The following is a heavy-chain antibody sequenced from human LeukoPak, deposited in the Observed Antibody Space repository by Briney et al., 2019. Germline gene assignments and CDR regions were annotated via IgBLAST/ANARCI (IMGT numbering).Heavy chain of an antibody. CDR1: GGSISSGDHC. V-gene: IGHV4-30-4*01. D-gene: IGHD3-16*02. Sequence: SQTLSLTCTVSGGSISSGDHCWSWIRQPPGKGLEWIGYMYYGGSTYYNPSLRSRVTISVHTSRNLFSVTVSSVTAADAAVYYCARARVWGCERSESYFDYWGQGTLVTVSS. CDR3: ARARVWGCERSESYFDY. J-gene: IGHJ4*02. CDR2: MYYGGST.